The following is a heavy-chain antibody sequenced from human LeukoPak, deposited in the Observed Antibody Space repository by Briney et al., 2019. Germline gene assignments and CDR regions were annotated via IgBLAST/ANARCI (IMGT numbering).Heavy chain of an antibody. J-gene: IGHJ5*02. D-gene: IGHD3-9*01. Sequence: SETLSLTCSVSGGSISDYFWGWIRQPPGKGLEWIGYIYTTGSTNYNPSLKSRVTISVDTSKKQFSLKLSSVTAADTAVYYCARKLRFFDYWFDPWGQGTLVTVSS. CDR1: GGSISDYF. CDR3: ARKLRFFDYWFDP. CDR2: IYTTGST. V-gene: IGHV4-4*09.